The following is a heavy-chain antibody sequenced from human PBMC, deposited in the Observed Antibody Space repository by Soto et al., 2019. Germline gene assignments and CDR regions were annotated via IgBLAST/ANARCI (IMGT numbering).Heavy chain of an antibody. CDR1: GYTFTGYY. D-gene: IGHD6-13*01. J-gene: IGHJ4*02. CDR2: INPNSGGT. CDR3: ARGQDSSSWYDWGLDY. Sequence: ASVKVSCKASGYTFTGYYMHWVRQAPGQGLEWMGWINPNSGGTNYAQKFQGWVTMTRDTSISTAYMELSSVTAADTAVYYCARGQDSSSWYDWGLDYWGQGTLVTVSS. V-gene: IGHV1-2*04.